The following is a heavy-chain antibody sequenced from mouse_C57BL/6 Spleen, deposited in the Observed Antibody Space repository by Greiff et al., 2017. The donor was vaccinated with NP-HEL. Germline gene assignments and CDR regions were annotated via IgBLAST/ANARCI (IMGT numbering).Heavy chain of an antibody. CDR2: IYPRSGNT. Sequence: VQLQQSGAELARPGASVKLSCKASGYTFTSYGISWVKQRTGQGLEWIGEIYPRSGNTYYNEKFKGKATLTADKSSSTAYMELRSLTSEDSAVYFCARSGRSYAMDYWGQGTSVTVSS. V-gene: IGHV1-81*01. D-gene: IGHD3-2*02. J-gene: IGHJ4*01. CDR1: GYTFTSYG. CDR3: ARSGRSYAMDY.